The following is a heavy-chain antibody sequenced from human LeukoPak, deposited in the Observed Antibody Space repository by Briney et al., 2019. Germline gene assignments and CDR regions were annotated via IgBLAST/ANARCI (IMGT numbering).Heavy chain of an antibody. Sequence: GGPLRLSCAASGFTVSSYYMTWVRQAPGKGLEWVSVIYTVGSTYYADSVKGRFTISRDNSKNTLYLQMNSLRAEDTALYYCARDQGSSAYLGAFDIWGQGTMVTVSS. D-gene: IGHD3-22*01. CDR3: ARDQGSSAYLGAFDI. CDR2: IYTVGST. CDR1: GFTVSSYY. V-gene: IGHV3-53*01. J-gene: IGHJ3*02.